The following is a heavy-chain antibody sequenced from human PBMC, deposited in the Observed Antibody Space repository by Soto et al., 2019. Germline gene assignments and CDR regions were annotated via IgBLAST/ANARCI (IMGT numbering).Heavy chain of an antibody. Sequence: ASVKVSCKASGGTFSSYAISWVRQAPGQGLEWMGGIIPIFGTANYAQKFQGRVTITADESTSTAYMELSSLRSEDTAVYYCARGVLLWFGEHHYYGMDVWGQGTTVTVSS. D-gene: IGHD3-10*01. J-gene: IGHJ6*02. CDR3: ARGVLLWFGEHHYYGMDV. CDR2: IIPIFGTA. V-gene: IGHV1-69*13. CDR1: GGTFSSYA.